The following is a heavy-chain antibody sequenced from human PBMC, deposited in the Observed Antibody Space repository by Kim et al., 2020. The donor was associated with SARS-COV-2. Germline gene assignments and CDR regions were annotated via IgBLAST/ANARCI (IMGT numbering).Heavy chain of an antibody. D-gene: IGHD6-6*01. CDR3: AREVAPSSSY. Sequence: TIFYAASVKGPFTISRGNAKNSLYLQMHSLRDEDTAVYYCAREVAPSSSYWGQGTLVTVSS. V-gene: IGHV3-48*02. CDR2: TI. J-gene: IGHJ4*02.